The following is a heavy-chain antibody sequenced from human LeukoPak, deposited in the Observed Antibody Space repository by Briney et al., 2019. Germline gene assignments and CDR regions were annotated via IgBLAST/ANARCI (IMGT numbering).Heavy chain of an antibody. V-gene: IGHV3-23*01. CDR2: ISGSGGST. CDR3: AKDLDTTMVLDY. Sequence: GGSLRLSCAASGFTFSTYAMSWVRQAPGKGLEWVSGISGSGGSTYYADSVKGRFTISRDNSKNTLYLQMNSLRAEDAAIYYCAKDLDTTMVLDYRGQGTLVTVSS. CDR1: GFTFSTYA. D-gene: IGHD5-18*01. J-gene: IGHJ4*02.